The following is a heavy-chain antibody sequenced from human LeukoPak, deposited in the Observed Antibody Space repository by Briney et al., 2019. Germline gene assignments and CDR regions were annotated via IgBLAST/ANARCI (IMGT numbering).Heavy chain of an antibody. CDR3: ARGLRYDYFDN. Sequence: GGSLRLSCAASGFTFSGYWMSWVRQAPGKALERVANIKQDGSEKYYVDSVKGRFTISRDNAKNSLYLQMNSLRAEDTAVYYCARGLRYDYFDNWGQGTLVTVSS. J-gene: IGHJ4*02. V-gene: IGHV3-7*04. CDR2: IKQDGSEK. D-gene: IGHD4-17*01. CDR1: GFTFSGYW.